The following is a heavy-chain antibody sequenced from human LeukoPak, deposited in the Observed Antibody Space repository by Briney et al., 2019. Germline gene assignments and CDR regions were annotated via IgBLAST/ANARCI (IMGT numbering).Heavy chain of an antibody. D-gene: IGHD3-22*01. CDR3: ARHSTYDSRGHT. V-gene: IGHV4-39*01. J-gene: IGHJ4*02. CDR2: VYSGGNT. Sequence: SETLSLTCSVSDGSINSDTYYWGWIRQPPGKGLEWIASVYSGGNTFHNPSLKSRVTISLDTSKNQFSLKLSSVTAADTAVYYCARHSTYDSRGHTWGQGTLVTVSS. CDR1: DGSINSDTYY.